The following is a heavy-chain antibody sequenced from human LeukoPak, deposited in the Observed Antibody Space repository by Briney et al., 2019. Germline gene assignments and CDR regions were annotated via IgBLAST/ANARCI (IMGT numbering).Heavy chain of an antibody. Sequence: SVKVSCKASGGTFSSYAISWVRQAPGQGLEWMGGIIPVFGTANYAQKFQGRVTITADESTSTAYIELSSLRSEDTAVYYCARDRVVGLGIDNAFDIWGHGTMVTVSS. D-gene: IGHD2-15*01. CDR3: ARDRVVGLGIDNAFDI. CDR2: IIPVFGTA. V-gene: IGHV1-69*13. J-gene: IGHJ3*02. CDR1: GGTFSSYA.